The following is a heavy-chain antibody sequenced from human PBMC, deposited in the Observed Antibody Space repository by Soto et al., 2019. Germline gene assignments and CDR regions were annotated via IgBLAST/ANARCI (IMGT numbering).Heavy chain of an antibody. D-gene: IGHD6-19*01. Sequence: ASVKVSCKASGYTFTGYAMHWVRQAPGQRLEWMGWINAGNGNTKYSQKFQGRVTITRDTSASTAYMELSSLRSEDTAVYYFERAVAVGADFDFRGQRTLVTVSS. CDR3: ERAVAVGADFDF. J-gene: IGHJ4*02. V-gene: IGHV1-3*01. CDR1: GYTFTGYA. CDR2: INAGNGNT.